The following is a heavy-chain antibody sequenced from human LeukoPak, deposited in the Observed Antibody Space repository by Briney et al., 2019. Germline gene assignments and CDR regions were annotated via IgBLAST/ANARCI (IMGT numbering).Heavy chain of an antibody. D-gene: IGHD3-16*01. CDR3: ARWGAFDY. CDR2: ISSGGGTI. J-gene: IGHJ4*02. Sequence: GGSLRLSCAASGFTFSSYEMNWVRLAPGKGLEWVSYISSGGGTIYYADSVKGRFTISRDNAKNSLYLQMNSLRAEDTAVYYCARWGAFDYWGQGTLVTVSS. V-gene: IGHV3-48*03. CDR1: GFTFSSYE.